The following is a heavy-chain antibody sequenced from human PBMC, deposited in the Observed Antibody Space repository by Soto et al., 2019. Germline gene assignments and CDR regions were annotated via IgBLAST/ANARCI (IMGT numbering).Heavy chain of an antibody. Sequence: QVQLVQSGAEVKKPGASVKVSCKASGYTSTSYAMHWVRQAPGQRLEWMGWINAGNGNTKYSQKFQGRVTITRDTSASTAYMELSSLRSEDTAVYYCARASGYQVPFSAARVAEYYYYYYMDVWGKGTTVTVSS. CDR2: INAGNGNT. J-gene: IGHJ6*03. CDR1: GYTSTSYA. V-gene: IGHV1-3*01. CDR3: ARASGYQVPFSAARVAEYYYYYYMDV. D-gene: IGHD6-6*01.